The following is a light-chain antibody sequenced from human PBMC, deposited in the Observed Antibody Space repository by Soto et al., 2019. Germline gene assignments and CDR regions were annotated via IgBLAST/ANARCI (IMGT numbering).Light chain of an antibody. CDR3: QQRSNGHSGVT. Sequence: EIVLTQSPDTLSLSPGESATLSCRASQSVSSSLAWYPRQPGQAPRILIYDASNRATGIPARFSSSGSGTDFNLTICSLEPQDIAVYYRQQRSNGHSGVTFGPGTKVYIK. CDR2: DAS. CDR1: QSVSSS. J-gene: IGKJ3*01. V-gene: IGKV3-11*01.